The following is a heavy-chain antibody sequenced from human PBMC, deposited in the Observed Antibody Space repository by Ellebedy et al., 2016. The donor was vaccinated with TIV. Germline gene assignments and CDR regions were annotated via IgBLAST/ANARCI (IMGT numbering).Heavy chain of an antibody. V-gene: IGHV4-31*03. D-gene: IGHD3-9*01. Sequence: SETLSLXXTVSGASFSSGGFYWSWIRHHPEKGLEWIGYIYYSGTTHYNPSLKSRVTISVDMSNNQFSLKLSSVTAADTAVYYCARDPHYDSLTGRLGYWYFDLWGRGTLVTVSA. CDR3: ARDPHYDSLTGRLGYWYFDL. CDR2: IYYSGTT. CDR1: GASFSSGGFY. J-gene: IGHJ2*01.